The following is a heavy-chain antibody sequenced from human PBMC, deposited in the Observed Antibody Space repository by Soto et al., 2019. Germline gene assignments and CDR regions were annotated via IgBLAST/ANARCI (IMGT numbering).Heavy chain of an antibody. CDR3: AAMTDYYDSSGYYQRPYAFDI. CDR1: GYTFTSYD. Sequence: ASVKVSCKASGYTFTSYDINWVRQATGQGLEWMGWMNPNSGNTGYAQKFQERVTITRDMSTSTAYMELSSLRSEDTAVYYCAAMTDYYDSSGYYQRPYAFDIWGQGTMVTVSS. J-gene: IGHJ3*02. V-gene: IGHV1-8*01. D-gene: IGHD3-22*01. CDR2: MNPNSGNT.